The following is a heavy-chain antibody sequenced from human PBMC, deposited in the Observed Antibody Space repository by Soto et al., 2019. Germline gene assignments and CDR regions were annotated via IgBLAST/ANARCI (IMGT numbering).Heavy chain of an antibody. CDR3: AKDLRRAFYGMDV. V-gene: IGHV3-30*18. D-gene: IGHD3-9*01. CDR1: GFTFSSYG. J-gene: IGHJ6*02. CDR2: LSYDGSNE. Sequence: QVQLVESGGGVVQPGTSLRLSCAASGFTFSSYGMHWVRQAPGKGLEWVTLLSYDGSNEYYADSEKGRFTISRDNSKTTLYLQMNSLRTEDTAVYYCAKDLRRAFYGMDVWGQGTTVTVSS.